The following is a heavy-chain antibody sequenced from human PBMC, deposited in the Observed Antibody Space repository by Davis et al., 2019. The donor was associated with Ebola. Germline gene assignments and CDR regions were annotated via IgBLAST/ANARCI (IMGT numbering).Heavy chain of an antibody. CDR3: ARHIVVVPAAINSMDV. V-gene: IGHV3-7*01. CDR2: IKQDGSEK. Sequence: GESLKISCAASGFTFSSYWMSWVRQAPGKGLEWVANIKQDGSEKYYVDSVKGRFTISRDNAKNSLYLQMNSLRAEDTAVYYCARHIVVVPAAINSMDVWGKGTTVTVSS. D-gene: IGHD2-2*01. CDR1: GFTFSSYW. J-gene: IGHJ6*03.